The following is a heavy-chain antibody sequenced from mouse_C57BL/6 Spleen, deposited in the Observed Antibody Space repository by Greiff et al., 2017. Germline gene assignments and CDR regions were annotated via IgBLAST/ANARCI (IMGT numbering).Heavy chain of an antibody. Sequence: EVQLVESGPGLVKPSQSLSLTCSVTGYSITSGYYWNWIRQFPGNKLEWMGYISYDGSNNYNPSLKNRISITRDTSKNQFFLKLNSVTTEDTATYYCARENLLRGAMDYWGQGTSVTVSS. CDR1: GYSITSGYY. D-gene: IGHD1-1*01. V-gene: IGHV3-6*01. CDR3: ARENLLRGAMDY. J-gene: IGHJ4*01. CDR2: ISYDGSN.